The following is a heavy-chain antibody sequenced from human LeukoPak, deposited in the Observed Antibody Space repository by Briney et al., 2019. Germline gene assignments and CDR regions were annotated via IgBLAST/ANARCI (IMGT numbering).Heavy chain of an antibody. J-gene: IGHJ5*02. CDR3: AKVLSITMVRGVTS. V-gene: IGHV3-23*01. CDR1: GFTFSNFA. D-gene: IGHD3-10*01. CDR2: ISGSGGST. Sequence: GGSLRLSCAASGFTFSNFAMSWVRQAPKKGLEWVSGISGSGGSTYYADSVKGRFTISRDNSKNTLYLQMNSLRAEDTAVYYCAKVLSITMVRGVTSWGQGTLVTVSS.